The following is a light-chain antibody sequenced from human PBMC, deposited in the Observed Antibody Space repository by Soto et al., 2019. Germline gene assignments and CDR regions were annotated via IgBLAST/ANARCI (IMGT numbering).Light chain of an antibody. J-gene: IGLJ2*01. CDR3: QQYNNWQLT. Sequence: QSALTQPPSASGAPGQTVTISCSGSSSNIGSHTVNWYQHLPGTAPKLLIYSNTQRPLGVPVRFSGSKSGTSASLAISGLQSEDEDEYYCQQYNNWQLTFGGRTK. V-gene: IGLV1-44*01. CDR1: SSNIGSHT. CDR2: SNT.